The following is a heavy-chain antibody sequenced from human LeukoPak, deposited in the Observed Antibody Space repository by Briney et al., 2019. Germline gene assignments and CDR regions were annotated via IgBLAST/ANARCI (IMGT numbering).Heavy chain of an antibody. D-gene: IGHD3-10*01. V-gene: IGHV1-69*05. CDR3: ARSRITMVRGRTNWFDP. Sequence: SVKVSCKASGGSFSSYAISWVRQAPGQGLEWMGGIIPIFGTANYAQKFQGRVTITTDESTSTAYMELSSLRSEDTAVYYCARSRITMVRGRTNWFDPWGQGTLVTVSS. CDR2: IIPIFGTA. J-gene: IGHJ5*02. CDR1: GGSFSSYA.